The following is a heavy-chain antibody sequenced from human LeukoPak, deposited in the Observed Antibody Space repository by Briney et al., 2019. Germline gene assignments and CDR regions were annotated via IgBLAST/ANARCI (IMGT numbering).Heavy chain of an antibody. V-gene: IGHV7-4-1*02. D-gene: IGHD6-6*01. CDR3: ARGHSSSGYYMDV. Sequence: GASVKVSCKASGYTFTTYAMNWVGQAPGQGLEWMGWIDTNTENPTYAQGFTGRSVFSLDTSVNTAYLQISSLKAEDTAVYYCARGHSSSGYYMDVWGKGTTVTVSS. CDR2: IDTNTENP. J-gene: IGHJ6*03. CDR1: GYTFTTYA.